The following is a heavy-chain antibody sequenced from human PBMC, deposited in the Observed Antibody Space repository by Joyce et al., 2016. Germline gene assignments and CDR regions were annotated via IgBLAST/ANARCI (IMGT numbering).Heavy chain of an antibody. D-gene: IGHD6-19*01. V-gene: IGHV3-23*03. J-gene: IGHJ4*02. CDR1: GFTLSRYA. CDR3: AKAGNGWYEFDF. Sequence: EMQLLQSGGDLAQPGGSLRLSCVASGFTLSRYAMRWVRQAPGKGLRWVAGISSDGRTPSYADSVRGRFTISRDNSKNTLYLQLNRLTVDDTAVYYCAKAGNGWYEFDFWGQGDLLTVSS. CDR2: ISSDGRTP.